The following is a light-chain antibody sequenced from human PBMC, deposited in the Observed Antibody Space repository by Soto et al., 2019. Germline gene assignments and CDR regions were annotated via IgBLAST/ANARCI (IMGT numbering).Light chain of an antibody. CDR2: GVS. V-gene: IGKV3-15*01. Sequence: EIVMTQSPATLSVSPGERTTLSCRASQSVTNSFLAWYQQKPGQAPRLLIYGVSTRATGIPARFSGSGSGTEFTLTISSLQSEDFAVYYCQHYSSWPLTFGGGTKVEIK. CDR1: QSVTNSF. CDR3: QHYSSWPLT. J-gene: IGKJ4*01.